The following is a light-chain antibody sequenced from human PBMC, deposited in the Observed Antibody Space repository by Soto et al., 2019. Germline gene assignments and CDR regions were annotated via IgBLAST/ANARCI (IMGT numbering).Light chain of an antibody. J-gene: IGKJ1*01. CDR1: QSISSW. Sequence: DIQMTQSPSTLSASVGDRVTITCRASQSISSWLAWYQQKPGKAPKLLIYDASSPESGVPSRFSGSGSGTEFPLTISCLQPVDFATYYCQQYNSYSWTFGQGTKVEIK. V-gene: IGKV1-5*01. CDR3: QQYNSYSWT. CDR2: DAS.